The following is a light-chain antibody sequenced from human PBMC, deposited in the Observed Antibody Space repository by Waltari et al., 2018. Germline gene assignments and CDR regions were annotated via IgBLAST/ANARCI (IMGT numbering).Light chain of an antibody. CDR1: SSDVGRDTL. CDR3: CSYAGSSTLEV. Sequence: QSALTQPASVSGSPGQSITISCTGTSSDVGRDTLVSWYQQHPGKDPKLMIYEGSNRPSGVSNRFSGSKSGNTASLTISGLQAEDEADYYCCSYAGSSTLEVFGGGTKLTVL. V-gene: IGLV2-23*01. J-gene: IGLJ3*02. CDR2: EGS.